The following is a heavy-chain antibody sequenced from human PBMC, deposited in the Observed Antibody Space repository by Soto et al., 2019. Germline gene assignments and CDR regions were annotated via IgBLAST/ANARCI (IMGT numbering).Heavy chain of an antibody. J-gene: IGHJ6*02. Sequence: SETLSLTCTDSGGSISSGGYYWSWIRQHPGKGLEWIGYIYYSGSTYYNPSLKSRVTISVDTSKNQFSLKLSSVTAADTAVYYCARVFGFGGMDVWGQGTTVTVSS. CDR2: IYYSGST. V-gene: IGHV4-31*03. CDR1: GGSISSGGYY. D-gene: IGHD3-10*01. CDR3: ARVFGFGGMDV.